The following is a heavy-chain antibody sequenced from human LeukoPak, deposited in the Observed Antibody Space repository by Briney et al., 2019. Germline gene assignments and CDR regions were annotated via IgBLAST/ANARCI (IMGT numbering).Heavy chain of an antibody. Sequence: GGSLRLSCAASGFTFSGSAMHWVRQAFGKGLEWVGRIRSKANSYATAYAASVKGRFTISRDDSKNTAYLQMNSLKTEDTAVYYCTRYDILTGDGYYYYGMDVWGQGTTVTVSS. V-gene: IGHV3-73*01. J-gene: IGHJ6*02. CDR1: GFTFSGSA. D-gene: IGHD3-9*01. CDR2: IRSKANSYAT. CDR3: TRYDILTGDGYYYYGMDV.